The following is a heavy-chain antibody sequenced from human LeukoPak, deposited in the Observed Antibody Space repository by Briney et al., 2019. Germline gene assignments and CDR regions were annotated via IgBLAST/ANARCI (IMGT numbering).Heavy chain of an antibody. V-gene: IGHV1-69*06. Sequence: ASVKVSCKASGGTFSSYAISWVRQAPGQGLEWMGGIIPIFGTANYAQKFQGRVTITADKSTSTAYMELSSLRSEDTAVYYCARGARRQWLNYYYYHMDVWGKGTTVTVSS. CDR2: IIPIFGTA. CDR3: ARGARRQWLNYYYYHMDV. D-gene: IGHD6-19*01. CDR1: GGTFSSYA. J-gene: IGHJ6*03.